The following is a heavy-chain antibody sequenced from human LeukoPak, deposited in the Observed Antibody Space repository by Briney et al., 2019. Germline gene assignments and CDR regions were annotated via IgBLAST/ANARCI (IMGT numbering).Heavy chain of an antibody. Sequence: SETLSLTCIVSGGSISSYYWSWIRQPPGKGLEWIGYIYYSGSTKYNPSLKSRVTLSVDKSKNQFSLKLRSVTAADTAVYYCARSNWGLVAFDIRGQGTMVTVSS. CDR3: ARSNWGLVAFDI. CDR1: GGSISSYY. CDR2: IYYSGST. D-gene: IGHD7-27*01. J-gene: IGHJ3*02. V-gene: IGHV4-59*01.